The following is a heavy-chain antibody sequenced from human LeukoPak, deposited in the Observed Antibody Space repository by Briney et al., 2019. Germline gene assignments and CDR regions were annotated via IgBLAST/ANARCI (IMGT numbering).Heavy chain of an antibody. CDR3: ARTYDFGRGPPGDAFDN. J-gene: IGHJ3*02. V-gene: IGHV3-7*01. CDR1: GFNFNTFW. CDR2: IKEDGSEE. Sequence: GGSLRLSCAASGFNFNTFWMTWVRQAPGKGLEWVANIKEDGSEEYYVDSVKGRFTISRDNAKNSLYLQMNSLRADDTAVYYCARTYDFGRGPPGDAFDNWGPGTLVTVSS. D-gene: IGHD3-3*01.